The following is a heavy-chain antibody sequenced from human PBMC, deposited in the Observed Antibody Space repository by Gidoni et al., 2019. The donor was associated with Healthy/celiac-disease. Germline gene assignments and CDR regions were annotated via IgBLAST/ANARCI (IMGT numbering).Heavy chain of an antibody. CDR2: ISYDGSNK. V-gene: IGHV3-30*18. D-gene: IGHD3-22*01. J-gene: IGHJ4*02. Sequence: SSYGMHWVRQAPGKGLEWVAVISYDGSNKYYADSVKGRFTISRDNSKNTLYLQMNSLRAEDTAVYYCAKDGLPGSGYYFYWGQGTLVTVSS. CDR1: SSYG. CDR3: AKDGLPGSGYYFY.